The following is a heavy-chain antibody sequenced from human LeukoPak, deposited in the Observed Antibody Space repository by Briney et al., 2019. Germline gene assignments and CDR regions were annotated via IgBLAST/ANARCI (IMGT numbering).Heavy chain of an antibody. D-gene: IGHD2-2*01. CDR1: GGSISSYY. CDR3: ARDQHCSSTSCYTFDY. V-gene: IGHV4-4*07. CDR2: IYTSGST. J-gene: IGHJ4*02. Sequence: PSETLSLTCTVSGGSISSYYWSWIPQPAGKGLEWIGRIYTSGSTNYNPSLKSRVTMSVDTSKNQFSLKLSSVTAADTAVYYCARDQHCSSTSCYTFDYWGQGTLVTVSS.